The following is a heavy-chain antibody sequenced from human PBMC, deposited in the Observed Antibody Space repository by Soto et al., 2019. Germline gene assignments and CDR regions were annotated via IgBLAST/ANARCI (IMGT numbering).Heavy chain of an antibody. V-gene: IGHV3-23*01. CDR2: ISCGGGST. Sequence: EVQLLESGGGVVQPGGSLRLSCEASGFNFKKFAMGWVRQAPGEGLEWVSGISCGGGSTPYADSVKGRFTLATADSKNTFSLHLNSLRFEDTARYFCAKADGEQWLIPHLDNWGQGTLVTVS. D-gene: IGHD6-19*01. J-gene: IGHJ4*02. CDR3: AKADGEQWLIPHLDN. CDR1: GFNFKKFA.